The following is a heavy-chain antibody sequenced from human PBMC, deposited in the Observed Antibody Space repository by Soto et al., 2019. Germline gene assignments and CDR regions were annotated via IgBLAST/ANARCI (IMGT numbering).Heavy chain of an antibody. CDR1: GFTFSSYG. J-gene: IGHJ3*02. D-gene: IGHD3-10*02. CDR3: ARELSTGQILFWGAFDI. V-gene: IGHV3-33*01. Sequence: QVQLVESGGGVVQPGRSLRLSCAASGFTFSSYGMHWVRQAPGKGLEWVAVIWYDGSNKYYADSVKGRFTISRDNSKNTLYLQMNSLRAEDTAVYYCARELSTGQILFWGAFDIWGQGTMVTVSS. CDR2: IWYDGSNK.